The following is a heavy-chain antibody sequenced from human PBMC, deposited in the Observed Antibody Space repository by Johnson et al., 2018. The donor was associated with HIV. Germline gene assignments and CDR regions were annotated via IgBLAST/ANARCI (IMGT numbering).Heavy chain of an antibody. CDR3: ARALPYSSSHTDAFDI. D-gene: IGHD6-6*01. CDR1: GFTFDDYG. J-gene: IGHJ3*02. CDR2: INWNGGRT. V-gene: IGHV3-20*04. Sequence: VQLVESGGGVVRPGGSLRLSCAASGFTFDDYGMNWVRHAPGKGLEWVSGINWNGGRTGYADSVKGRFTISRDNAKNSLYLQMNSLRAEATALYYCARALPYSSSHTDAFDIWGQGTMVTVSS.